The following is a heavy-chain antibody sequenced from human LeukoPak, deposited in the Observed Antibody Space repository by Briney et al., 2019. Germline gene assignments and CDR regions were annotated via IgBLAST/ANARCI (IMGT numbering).Heavy chain of an antibody. J-gene: IGHJ4*02. CDR3: VKSNGYSSSWYCY. D-gene: IGHD6-13*01. Sequence: GGSLRLSCSASGFTFSSYAMHWVRQAPGKGLEYVSAISSNGGSTYYADSVKGRFTISRDNSKNTLYLQMSSLRAEDTAVYYCVKSNGYSSSWYCYWGRGTLVTVSS. V-gene: IGHV3-64D*09. CDR2: ISSNGGST. CDR1: GFTFSSYA.